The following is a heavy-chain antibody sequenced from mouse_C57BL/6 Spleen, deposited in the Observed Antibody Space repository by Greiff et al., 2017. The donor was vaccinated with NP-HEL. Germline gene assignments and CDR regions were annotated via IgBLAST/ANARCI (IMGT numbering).Heavy chain of an antibody. V-gene: IGHV5-9-1*02. CDR3: TRDGGNLPTGTMFAY. CDR1: GFPLGSFA. D-gene: IGHD4-1*02. CDR2: MSSGGDYI. J-gene: IGHJ3*01. Sequence: EVMLVESGEGLVKPGGSLKLSCAASGFPLGSFAMSWVRRTPEKRLEWVAYMSSGGDYIYYADTVKGRFTISRDNARNTLYLQMSSLKSEDTAMYYCTRDGGNLPTGTMFAYWGQGTLVTVSA.